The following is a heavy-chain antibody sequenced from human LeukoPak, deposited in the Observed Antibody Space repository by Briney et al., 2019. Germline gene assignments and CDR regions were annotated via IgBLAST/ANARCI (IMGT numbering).Heavy chain of an antibody. D-gene: IGHD1-7*01. CDR3: ARGPRYNWNYGEYYFDY. CDR2: MNPKSGNR. Sequence: ASVKVSCKASGYTFSSHDINWVRLAAGQGLEWIGWMNPKSGNRGYEQKFQGRVTMTRDMSTSTVYMELSSLRSEDTAVYYCARGPRYNWNYGEYYFDYWGQGTLVTVSS. J-gene: IGHJ4*02. V-gene: IGHV1-8*01. CDR1: GYTFSSHD.